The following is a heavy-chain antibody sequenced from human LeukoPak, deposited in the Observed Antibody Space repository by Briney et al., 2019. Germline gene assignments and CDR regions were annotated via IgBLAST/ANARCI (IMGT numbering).Heavy chain of an antibody. D-gene: IGHD1-26*01. CDR1: GFSCSLYS. CDR2: ISSNGANT. CDR3: VTATLTSSYFDYFAY. V-gene: IGHV3-64*03. J-gene: IGHJ4*02. Sequence: PGGSLRLSCSASGFSCSLYSMHWVRQAPGKGLEYVSAISSNGANTNYAYSVKVRFTISRDNSKNTLYLQMSSLRAEDTAVYYCVTATLTSSYFDYFAYWGQRTQVTVSS.